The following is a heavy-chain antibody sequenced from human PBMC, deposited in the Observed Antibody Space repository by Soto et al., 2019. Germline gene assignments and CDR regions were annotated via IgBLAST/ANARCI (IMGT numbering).Heavy chain of an antibody. CDR1: GGSIRSSIYY. Sequence: QVQLQESGPGLVKPSETLSLTCTVSGGSIRSSIYYWAWIRQPPGKGLEWIGNIYYSGSTYYSPSLKSRVSISVDTSKNQFSLKLNSVTAADTAVYYCARQRRYYDSSGSEWGQGTLVTVSS. CDR2: IYYSGST. J-gene: IGHJ4*02. D-gene: IGHD3-22*01. V-gene: IGHV4-39*01. CDR3: ARQRRYYDSSGSE.